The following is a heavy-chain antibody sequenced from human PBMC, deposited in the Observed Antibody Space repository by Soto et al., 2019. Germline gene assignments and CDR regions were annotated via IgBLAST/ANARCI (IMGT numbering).Heavy chain of an antibody. CDR1: GGLISGGGYF. J-gene: IGHJ1*01. V-gene: IGHV4-30-2*01. Sequence: PSETLSLTCAVSGGLISGGGYFWTWIRQPPGKGLEWIGYMYHSGSPLYNPSLKSRATISIDLSKNQFSLNLASVTAADTAVYYCDREGPKGYFEIETWGQGTLVTVSS. CDR3: DREGPKGYFEIET. CDR2: MYHSGSP. D-gene: IGHD1-26*01.